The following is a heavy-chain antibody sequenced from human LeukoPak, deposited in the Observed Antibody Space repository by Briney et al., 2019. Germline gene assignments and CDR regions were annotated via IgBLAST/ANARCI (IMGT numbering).Heavy chain of an antibody. CDR3: ARVHPQGNWFDP. V-gene: IGHV4-39*07. CDR1: GGSISGSLYY. J-gene: IGHJ5*02. Sequence: SETLSLTCIVSGGSISGSLYYWGWIRQPPGKGLEWIGTMYYGGTTYYNPSLNSRVTLSVDTSNNQFSLKLSSVTAADTAVYYCARVHPQGNWFDPWGQGTLVTVSS. CDR2: MYYGGTT.